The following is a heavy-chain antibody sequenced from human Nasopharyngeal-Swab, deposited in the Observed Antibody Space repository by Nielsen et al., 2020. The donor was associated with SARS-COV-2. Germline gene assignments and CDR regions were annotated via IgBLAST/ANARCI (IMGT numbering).Heavy chain of an antibody. Sequence: ASVKVSCKASGYTFTSYYMHWVRQAPGQGLEWMGWMNPNSGNTGYAQKFQGRVTMTRNTSISTAYMELSSLRSEDTAVYYCARGPTKGYCSGGSCYFSGGMDVWGQGTTVTVSS. CDR1: GYTFTSYY. V-gene: IGHV1-8*02. D-gene: IGHD2-15*01. CDR2: MNPNSGNT. CDR3: ARGPTKGYCSGGSCYFSGGMDV. J-gene: IGHJ6*02.